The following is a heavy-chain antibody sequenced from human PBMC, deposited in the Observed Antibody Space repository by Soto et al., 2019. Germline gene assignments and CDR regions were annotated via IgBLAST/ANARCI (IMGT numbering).Heavy chain of an antibody. CDR1: GFTFSSYG. J-gene: IGHJ6*02. V-gene: IGHV3-30*18. Sequence: GGSLRLSCAASGFTFSSYGMHWVRQAPGKGLEWVAVISYDGSNKYYADSVKGRFTISRDNSKNTLYLQMNSLRAEDTAVYYCAKAFTAMVDYYYYGMDVWGQGTTVTVSS. D-gene: IGHD5-18*01. CDR2: ISYDGSNK. CDR3: AKAFTAMVDYYYYGMDV.